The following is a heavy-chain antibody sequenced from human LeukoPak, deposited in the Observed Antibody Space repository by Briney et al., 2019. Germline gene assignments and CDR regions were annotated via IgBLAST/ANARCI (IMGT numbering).Heavy chain of an antibody. CDR1: GGSISSSSYY. J-gene: IGHJ4*02. V-gene: IGHV4-39*01. Sequence: SETLSLTCTVSGGSISSSSYYWGWIRQPPGKGLDWIGIINYRGNTYHNPSLKSRVTISVDTSKNQFSLKLSSVTAADTAVYYCARRDSYSSGYYYFDYWGQGTLVTVSS. CDR3: ARRDSYSSGYYYFDY. CDR2: INYRGNT. D-gene: IGHD3-22*01.